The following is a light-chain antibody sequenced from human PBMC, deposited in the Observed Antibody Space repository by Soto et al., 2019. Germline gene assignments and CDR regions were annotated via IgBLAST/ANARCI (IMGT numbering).Light chain of an antibody. Sequence: EIVLTQSPATLSLSPGERAPLSCRASQSVSSYLAWYQQKPGQAPRLLLYDASNRATGIPARFSGSGSGTDFTLTISSLEPEDFAVYYCQQRSNWPLIFLFGPGTKVDIK. V-gene: IGKV3-11*01. J-gene: IGKJ3*01. CDR2: DAS. CDR3: QQRSNWPLIFL. CDR1: QSVSSY.